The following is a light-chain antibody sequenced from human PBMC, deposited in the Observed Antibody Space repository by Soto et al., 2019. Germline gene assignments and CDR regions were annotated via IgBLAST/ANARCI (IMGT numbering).Light chain of an antibody. V-gene: IGLV2-14*03. Sequence: QSALTQPASVSGSPGQSITISCTGTSSDVGGHNYVSWYQQHPGKAPKLMIYDVSYRPSGVSNRFSGSKSGNTASLTISGLQAEDEADYYCSSYTSSSTVVFGGGTKVTVL. CDR2: DVS. CDR3: SSYTSSSTVV. J-gene: IGLJ2*01. CDR1: SSDVGGHNY.